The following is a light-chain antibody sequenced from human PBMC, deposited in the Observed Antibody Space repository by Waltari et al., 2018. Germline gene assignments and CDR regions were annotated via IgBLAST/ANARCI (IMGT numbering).Light chain of an antibody. CDR2: GAS. CDR3: QQYANSFT. Sequence: DIVLTQSPGTLSLSPGHRATLSCRASQTVSSNYLAWYQQKLGQAPRLLIYGASSRATGIPDRFSGSGSGTDFTLTISRLEPEDFAVYYCQQYANSFTFGPGTKVDIK. CDR1: QTVSSNY. J-gene: IGKJ3*01. V-gene: IGKV3-20*01.